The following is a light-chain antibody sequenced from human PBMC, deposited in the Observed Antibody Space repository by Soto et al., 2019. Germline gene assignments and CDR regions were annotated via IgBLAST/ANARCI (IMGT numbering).Light chain of an antibody. CDR2: AAS. CDR1: QSVSSTY. V-gene: IGKV3-20*01. CDR3: QQYGSSRWT. Sequence: EIVLTQSPDTLSLFPGERATLSCRASQSVSSTYLAWYQQKPGQAPRPLISAASSRATGTPVRFSGSGSGPDFTLTISRLEPEDFAVYYCQQYGSSRWTFGQGTKVEIK. J-gene: IGKJ1*01.